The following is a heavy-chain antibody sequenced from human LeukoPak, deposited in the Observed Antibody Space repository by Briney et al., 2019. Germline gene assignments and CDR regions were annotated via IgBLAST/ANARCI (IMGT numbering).Heavy chain of an antibody. Sequence: HSETLSLTCAVYGGSFSGYYWSWIRQPPGKGLEWIGEINHSGSTNYNPSLKSRVTISVDTSENQFSLKLSSVTAADTAVYYCARDRSGYYDTRYFDYWGQGTLVTVSS. D-gene: IGHD3-22*01. V-gene: IGHV4-34*01. J-gene: IGHJ4*02. CDR3: ARDRSGYYDTRYFDY. CDR1: GGSFSGYY. CDR2: INHSGST.